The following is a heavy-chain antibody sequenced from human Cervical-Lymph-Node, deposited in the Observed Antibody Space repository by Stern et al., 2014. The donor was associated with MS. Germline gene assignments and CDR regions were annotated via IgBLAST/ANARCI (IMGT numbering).Heavy chain of an antibody. CDR3: ARDLGQLELIGLFDH. CDR2: ISGYNGNT. Sequence: VQLVESGAEVKKPGASVKVSCKASGYTFTSYGISWVRQAPGQGLEWMGWISGYNGNTNYAQKFQGRVTMTTGTSTSTAYMELRSLRSDDAALYNCARDLGQLELIGLFDHWGQGTLVTVSS. V-gene: IGHV1-18*01. CDR1: GYTFTSYG. D-gene: IGHD1-7*01. J-gene: IGHJ4*02.